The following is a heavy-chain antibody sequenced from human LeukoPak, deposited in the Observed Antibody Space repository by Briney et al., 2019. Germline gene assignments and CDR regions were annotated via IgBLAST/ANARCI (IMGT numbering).Heavy chain of an antibody. Sequence: GRSLRLSCAASGFTFSDSGMHWVRQTPGKELEWVALIWYDGGNKYYADSVKGRYTISRDNSNNTLYLQMNSLRAEDTAVYYCARGFYYHTSGYWGIDYWGQGTLVTVSS. V-gene: IGHV3-33*01. CDR1: GFTFSDSG. J-gene: IGHJ4*02. D-gene: IGHD3-22*01. CDR2: IWYDGGNK. CDR3: ARGFYYHTSGYWGIDY.